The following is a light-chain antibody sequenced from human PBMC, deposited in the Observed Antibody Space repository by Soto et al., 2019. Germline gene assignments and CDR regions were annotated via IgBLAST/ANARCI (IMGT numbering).Light chain of an antibody. Sequence: ETLMTQSPATLSVSPGERATLSCRASQSVNNNLAWYQQKLGQAPRVLIYGASTRATGIPARFTGSGSGTEFILTISRLEPEDFAVYYCQQYGTSLGTFGQGTKV. V-gene: IGKV3-15*01. CDR2: GAS. J-gene: IGKJ1*01. CDR3: QQYGTSLGT. CDR1: QSVNNN.